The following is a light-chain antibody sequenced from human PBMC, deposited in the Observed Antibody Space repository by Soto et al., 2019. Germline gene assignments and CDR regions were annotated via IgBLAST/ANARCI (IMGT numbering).Light chain of an antibody. CDR2: AAS. CDR1: QSITNY. Sequence: VKINCRASQSITNYLHWYQHKPGQAPNLLIYAASTLQAGVPSRFRGSGSVTYFALAVSSLQSADSASLLCRQSDLSGPSFAGGTKV. CDR3: RQSDLSGPS. J-gene: IGKJ4*01. V-gene: IGKV1-39*01.